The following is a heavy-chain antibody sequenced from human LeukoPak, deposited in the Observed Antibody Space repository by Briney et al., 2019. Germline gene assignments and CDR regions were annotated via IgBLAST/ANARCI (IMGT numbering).Heavy chain of an antibody. CDR2: ISGSSSYI. V-gene: IGHV3-21*01. D-gene: IGHD2-21*02. CDR1: GFTFSSSS. CDR3: ARVPEGGDYNSGAWSFDL. J-gene: IGHJ2*01. Sequence: GGSLRLSCAASGFTFSSSSMNWVRQAPGKGLEWVSSISGSSSYIYYVDSVKGRFTISRDNAKNSVYLQMNSLRAEVTAVYYCARVPEGGDYNSGAWSFDLWGRGTLVTVSS.